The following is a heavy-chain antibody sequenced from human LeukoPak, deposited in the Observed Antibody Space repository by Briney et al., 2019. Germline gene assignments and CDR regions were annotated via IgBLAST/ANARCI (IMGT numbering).Heavy chain of an antibody. CDR3: AKDHAWLVLGTFDY. CDR2: ISGSGGST. Sequence: PGGSLRLSCAASGFTFSNFEMNWARQAPGKGLEWVSAISGSGGSTYYADSVKGRFTISRDNSKNTLYLQMNSLRAEDTAVYYCAKDHAWLVLGTFDYWGQGTLVTVSS. J-gene: IGHJ4*02. D-gene: IGHD6-19*01. V-gene: IGHV3-23*01. CDR1: GFTFSNFE.